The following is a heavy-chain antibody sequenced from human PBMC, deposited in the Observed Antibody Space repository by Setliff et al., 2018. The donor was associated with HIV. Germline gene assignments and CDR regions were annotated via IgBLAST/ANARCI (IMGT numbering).Heavy chain of an antibody. Sequence: SETLSLTCTVSGGPISHYYWSWIRQPPGKGLEWIGYLYNSGDTKYNPSLKSRVAMSVATSKNQFSLELTSVSVADTAVYYCALWGYSNAGGFDYWDQGALVTVSS. J-gene: IGHJ4*02. CDR1: GGPISHYY. D-gene: IGHD5-12*01. CDR2: LYNSGDT. V-gene: IGHV4-59*08. CDR3: ALWGYSNAGGFDY.